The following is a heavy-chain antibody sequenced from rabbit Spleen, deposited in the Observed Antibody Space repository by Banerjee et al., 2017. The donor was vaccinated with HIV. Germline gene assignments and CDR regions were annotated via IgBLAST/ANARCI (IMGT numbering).Heavy chain of an antibody. CDR3: ARDTGSSFSTYGMDL. D-gene: IGHD8-1*01. J-gene: IGHJ6*01. V-gene: IGHV1S45*01. CDR1: GVSFNDKDV. Sequence: QQQLVESGGGLVKPGASLTLTCKASGVSFNDKDVMCWVRQAPGKGLEWIACIFPDISGVTYYATWAKGRFTISKTSSTTVTLQMTSLTAADTATYFCARDTGSSFSTYGMDLWGQGTLVTVS. CDR2: IFPDISGVT.